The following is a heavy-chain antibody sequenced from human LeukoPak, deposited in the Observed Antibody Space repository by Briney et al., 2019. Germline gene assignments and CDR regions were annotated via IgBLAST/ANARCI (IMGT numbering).Heavy chain of an antibody. V-gene: IGHV4-61*02. CDR2: IYTSGST. CDR1: GGSIGSGSYY. CDR3: ARDPPYFYYMDV. J-gene: IGHJ6*03. Sequence: PSETLSLTCTVSGGSIGSGSYYWSWSRHPAGKGLEWIGRIYTSGSTNYNPSLKSRVTISVDTSKNQFSLKLSSVTAADTAVYYCARDPPYFYYMDVWGKGTTVTVSS.